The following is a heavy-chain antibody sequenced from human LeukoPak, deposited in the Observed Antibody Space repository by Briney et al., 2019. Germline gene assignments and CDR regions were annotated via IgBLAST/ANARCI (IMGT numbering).Heavy chain of an antibody. Sequence: SETLSLTCAVYGGSFSGYYWSWIRQPPGKGLEWIGEINHSGSTNYNPSLKSRVTISVDTSKNQFSLKLGSVTAADTAVYYCASHDYGDYDYWGQGTLVTVSS. V-gene: IGHV4-34*01. D-gene: IGHD4-17*01. CDR2: INHSGST. CDR3: ASHDYGDYDY. J-gene: IGHJ4*02. CDR1: GGSFSGYY.